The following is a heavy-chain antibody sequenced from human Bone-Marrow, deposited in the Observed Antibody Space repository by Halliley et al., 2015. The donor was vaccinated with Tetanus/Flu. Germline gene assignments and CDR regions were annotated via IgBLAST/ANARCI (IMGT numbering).Heavy chain of an antibody. J-gene: IGHJ4*02. Sequence: DGGKRSYADSLKGRFTVFRDNSKNSLYLQIHSLTAEDTAMYYCARDTGDSSGNPATDSYFDFWGQGVLVSVSS. V-gene: IGHV3-30*07. CDR3: ARDTGDSSGNPATDSYFDF. CDR2: DGGKR. D-gene: IGHD6-19*01.